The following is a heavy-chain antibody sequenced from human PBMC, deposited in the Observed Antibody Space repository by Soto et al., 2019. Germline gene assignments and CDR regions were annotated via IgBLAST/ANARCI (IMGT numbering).Heavy chain of an antibody. Sequence: XCPTLMNTTLSLTLTCVFSAFSLITSGVGVGWIRQPPGKALEWLGFIYWNDDKRYSPSLKSRLTITKDTSKNQVVLTMTNMDPVDTATYYCAKSGSSGWYGWFDPWGQGTLVTVSS. D-gene: IGHD6-19*01. J-gene: IGHJ5*02. V-gene: IGHV2-5*01. CDR3: AKSGSSGWYGWFDP. CDR2: IYWNDDK. CDR1: AFSLITSGVG.